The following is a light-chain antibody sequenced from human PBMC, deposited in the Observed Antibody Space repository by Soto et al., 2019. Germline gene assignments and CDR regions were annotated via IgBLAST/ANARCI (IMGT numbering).Light chain of an antibody. CDR2: EVS. V-gene: IGLV2-8*01. CDR3: TSFTTTNIWV. Sequence: QSALTQPPSASGSPGQSVTISCTGTSSDVGGYNYVSWYQQHPGKAPKLLIHEVSKRPSGVTDRFSGSKSGNTASLTVSGLQPEDEADYYCTSFTTTNIWVFGGGTKLTVL. CDR1: SSDVGGYNY. J-gene: IGLJ3*02.